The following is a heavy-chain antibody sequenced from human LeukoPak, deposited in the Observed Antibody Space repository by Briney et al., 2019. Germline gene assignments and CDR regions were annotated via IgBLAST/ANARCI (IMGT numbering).Heavy chain of an antibody. D-gene: IGHD3-3*01. V-gene: IGHV4-59*01. CDR2: IYHSGST. Sequence: SETLSLTCTVSGGSISSYYWSWIRQPPGKGLEWIGYIYHSGSTNYNPSLKSRVTISVDTSKNQFSLKLSSVTAADTAVYYCAGERITIFGVVKDWFDPWGQGTLVTVSS. J-gene: IGHJ5*02. CDR3: AGERITIFGVVKDWFDP. CDR1: GGSISSYY.